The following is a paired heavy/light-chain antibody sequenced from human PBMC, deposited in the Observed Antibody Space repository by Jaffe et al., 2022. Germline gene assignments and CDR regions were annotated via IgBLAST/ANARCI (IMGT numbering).Light chain of an antibody. CDR1: QSISNH. V-gene: IGKV1-39*01. J-gene: IGKJ1*01. Sequence: DIQMTQSPPSLSASVGDRVSITCRASQSISNHLNWYQQKPGKAPKLLIYAASNLHSGVPSRFSGSGSGTDFTLTISSLQPEDFASYSCQHSYNTPWTFGQGTRVEIK. CDR3: QHSYNTPWT. CDR2: AAS.
Heavy chain of an antibody. CDR2: IYTSGNT. CDR3: TGVGGQLGYGYYFET. CDR1: NDSINSRFYH. V-gene: IGHV4-61*02. J-gene: IGHJ4*02. Sequence: QVQLQESGPGLVKPSQTLSLTCSVSNDSINSRFYHWSWIRQPAGKGLEWIGRIYTSGNTNYNPSLGSRVTISVDTSKKQFSLKLSSVTAADTAIYYCTGVGGQLGYGYYFETWGQGTLVTVSS. D-gene: IGHD2-15*01.